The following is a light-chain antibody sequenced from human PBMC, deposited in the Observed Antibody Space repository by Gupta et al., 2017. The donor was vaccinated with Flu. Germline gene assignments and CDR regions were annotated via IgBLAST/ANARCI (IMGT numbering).Light chain of an antibody. V-gene: IGKV1-9*01. CDR2: GAA. CDR3: QQFIGNPPST. Sequence: DIQLPQSPSLVSASVGDRVIITCPASPGVNSYLAWYQEKPGKTPNLLINGAATLQSGVPPRISGGRSATEYTLTISGLQPEDFATYYCQQFIGNPPSTFGPGTRVDVK. CDR1: PGVNSY. J-gene: IGKJ3*01.